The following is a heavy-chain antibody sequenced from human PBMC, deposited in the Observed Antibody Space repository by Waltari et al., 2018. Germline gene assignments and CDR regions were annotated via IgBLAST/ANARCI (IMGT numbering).Heavy chain of an antibody. J-gene: IGHJ4*02. CDR3: ARGGGAVAGTTGY. CDR1: GFTFSSYG. CDR2: ISSSSSYI. D-gene: IGHD6-19*01. V-gene: IGHV3-21*01. Sequence: EVQLVESGGGLVKPGGSLRLSCAASGFTFSSYGMTWVRQAPGKGLEWVSSISSSSSYIYYADSVKGRFTISRDNAKNSLYLRMNSLRAEDTAVYYCARGGGAVAGTTGYWGQGTLVTVSS.